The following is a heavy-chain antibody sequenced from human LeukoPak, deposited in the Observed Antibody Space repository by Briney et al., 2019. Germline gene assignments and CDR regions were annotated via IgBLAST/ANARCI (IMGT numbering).Heavy chain of an antibody. CDR2: ISSSNI. V-gene: IGHV3-21*01. D-gene: IGHD7-27*01. J-gene: IGHJ4*02. CDR3: ARDQLNWGIGFCDY. Sequence: GGSLRLSCAASGFTFSSYSMNWVRQAPGKGLEWVSSISSSNIYYADSVKGQFTISRDNAKNSLYLQMNSLRAEDTAVYYCARDQLNWGIGFCDYWGQGTLVTVSS. CDR1: GFTFSSYS.